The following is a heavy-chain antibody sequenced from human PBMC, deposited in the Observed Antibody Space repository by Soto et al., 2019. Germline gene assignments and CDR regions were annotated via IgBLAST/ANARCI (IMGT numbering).Heavy chain of an antibody. CDR2: IKQDGSEK. J-gene: IGHJ4*02. D-gene: IGHD6-13*01. CDR1: GFTFSSYW. Sequence: EVQLVESGGGLVQPGGSLRLSCAASGFTFSSYWMSWVRQAPGQGLEWVTNIKQDGSEKYYVDSVKGRFTISRDNAKNSLCLQMNSLRAEDTAVYYCARGGYSSSWSGRVCLDCGGQGALVTVSS. V-gene: IGHV3-7*01. CDR3: ARGGYSSSWSGRVCLDC.